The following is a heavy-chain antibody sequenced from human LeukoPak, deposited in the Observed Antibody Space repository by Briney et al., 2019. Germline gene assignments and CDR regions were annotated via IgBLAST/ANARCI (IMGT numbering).Heavy chain of an antibody. J-gene: IGHJ4*02. CDR1: GYSVSSGYY. Sequence: SETLSLTCSVSGYSVSSGYYGGWIRQFPGKGLEWIGTNYYSGTTYYNPSLKSRVTISVDTSKNQFSLKLSSVTAADTAVYYCARGPPYYYDSSGYYYHYWGQGTLVTVSS. CDR3: ARGPPYYYDSSGYYYHY. CDR2: NYYSGTT. V-gene: IGHV4-38-2*02. D-gene: IGHD3-22*01.